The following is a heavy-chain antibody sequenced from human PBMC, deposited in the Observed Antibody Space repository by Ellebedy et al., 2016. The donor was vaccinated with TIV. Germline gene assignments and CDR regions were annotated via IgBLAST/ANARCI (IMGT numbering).Heavy chain of an antibody. CDR2: ISSSSSTI. CDR1: GFTFSSYS. J-gene: IGHJ4*02. Sequence: GESLKISXAASGFTFSSYSMNWVRQAPGKGLEWVSYISSSSSTIYYADSVKGRFTISRDSAKNSLYLQMNSLRDEDTAVYYCARDRGAAADPFFDYWGQGTLVTVSS. V-gene: IGHV3-48*02. D-gene: IGHD6-13*01. CDR3: ARDRGAAADPFFDY.